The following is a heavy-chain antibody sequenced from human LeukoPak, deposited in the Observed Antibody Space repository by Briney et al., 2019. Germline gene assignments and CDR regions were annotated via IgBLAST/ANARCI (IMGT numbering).Heavy chain of an antibody. CDR3: ARSNLFSCGGNCYSFDY. CDR1: GITFSRYW. J-gene: IGHJ4*02. Sequence: GGSLRLSCAASGITFSRYWMSWVRQAPGKGLEWVANIRPEGSQKDYVGSVEGRFTISRDNAKNSLYLQMYSLRAEDTAVYYCARSNLFSCGGNCYSFDYWGPGTLVSVSS. V-gene: IGHV3-7*01. D-gene: IGHD2-15*01. CDR2: IRPEGSQK.